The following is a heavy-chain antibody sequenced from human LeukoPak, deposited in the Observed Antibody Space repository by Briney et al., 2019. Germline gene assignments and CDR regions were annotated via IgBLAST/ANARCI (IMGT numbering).Heavy chain of an antibody. J-gene: IGHJ4*02. D-gene: IGHD3-3*01. CDR1: GFSFSKYA. CDR3: AKDPTIFGVVIDYYFDH. V-gene: IGHV3-23*01. CDR2: VSHNERST. Sequence: GGSLRLSCAASGFSFSKYAMSWVRQAPGKGLEWVSSVSHNERSTYYADSVKGRFTISRDKSTNTLYLQMNSLRVDDTAVYYCAKDPTIFGVVIDYYFDHWGQGTLVTVSS.